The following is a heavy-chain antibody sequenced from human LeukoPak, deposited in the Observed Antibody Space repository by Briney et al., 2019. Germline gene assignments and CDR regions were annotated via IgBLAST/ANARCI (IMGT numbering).Heavy chain of an antibody. CDR3: ARDTAMVFDY. J-gene: IGHJ4*02. Sequence: ASVKVSCKASGYTFTSYGISWVRQAPGQGLEWMGGIIPIFGTANYAQKFQGRVTITADESTSTAYMELSSLRSEDTAVYYCARDTAMVFDYWGQGTLVTVSS. CDR2: IIPIFGTA. D-gene: IGHD5-18*01. V-gene: IGHV1-69*13. CDR1: GYTFTSYG.